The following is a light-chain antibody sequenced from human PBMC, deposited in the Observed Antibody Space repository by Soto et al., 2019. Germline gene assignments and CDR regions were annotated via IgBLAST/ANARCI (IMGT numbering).Light chain of an antibody. Sequence: IQMTQSPSTLSASVGDRVTVTCRASQSVGPSLAWYQQKPGKAHNLLIYCASILETGVPSRFSGSGSGTDFTLTITSLQPDDSATYYCQHYKSFTLTFGPGTKVEIK. V-gene: IGKV1-5*01. J-gene: IGKJ3*01. CDR1: QSVGPS. CDR3: QHYKSFTLT. CDR2: CAS.